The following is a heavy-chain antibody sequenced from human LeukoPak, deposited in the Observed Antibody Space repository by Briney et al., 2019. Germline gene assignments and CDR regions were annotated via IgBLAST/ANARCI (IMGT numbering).Heavy chain of an antibody. J-gene: IGHJ3*02. V-gene: IGHV3-21*01. Sequence: GGSLRLSCAASGFTFSSYSMNWVRQAPGKGLEWVSSISSSSSYIYYADSVKGRFTISRHNAKNSLYLQMNSLRAEGTAVYYCARAPRGIQLWLMDQAFDIWGQGTMVTVSS. CDR3: ARAPRGIQLWLMDQAFDI. D-gene: IGHD5-18*01. CDR2: ISSSSSYI. CDR1: GFTFSSYS.